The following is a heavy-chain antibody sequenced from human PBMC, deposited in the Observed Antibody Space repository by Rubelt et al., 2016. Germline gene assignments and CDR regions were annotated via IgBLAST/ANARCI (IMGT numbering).Heavy chain of an antibody. V-gene: IGHV3-33*01. CDR2: IWYDGSNK. CDR3: ARDLTSGYFDH. D-gene: IGHD3-10*01. J-gene: IGHJ4*02. Sequence: APGKGLERVAVIWYDGSNKYYADSVKGRFTISRDNSENTLYLQMNSLRAEDTAVYYCARDLTSGYFDHWGQGTLVTVSS.